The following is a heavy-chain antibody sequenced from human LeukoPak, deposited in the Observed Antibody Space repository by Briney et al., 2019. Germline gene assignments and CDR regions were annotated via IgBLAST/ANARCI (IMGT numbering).Heavy chain of an antibody. CDR1: GGSFSSHY. CDR3: ARHSSSWYPDY. D-gene: IGHD6-13*01. J-gene: IGHJ4*02. V-gene: IGHV4-59*08. CDR2: IHYTGST. Sequence: PSETLSLTCTVSGGSFSSHYWNWIRQPPGKGLEWIGYIHYTGSTNYNPSLKSRVTISVDTSKNQFSLQLSSVTATDTAVYFCARHSSSWYPDYWGQGTLVTVSS.